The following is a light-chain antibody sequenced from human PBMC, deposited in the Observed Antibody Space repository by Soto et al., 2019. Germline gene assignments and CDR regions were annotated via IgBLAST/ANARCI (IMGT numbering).Light chain of an antibody. J-gene: IGLJ1*01. CDR1: NIEIKS. CDR3: QVWDSSSDHYV. V-gene: IGLV3-21*02. CDR2: DDG. Sequence: SYELTQPPSVSVAPGQTARITCGGNNIEIKSVHWYQQKPGQAPVLVVYDDGDRTTGIPERFSGSKSGNTATLTTSRVEAGDEADYYCQVWDSSSDHYVFATGTKVTVL.